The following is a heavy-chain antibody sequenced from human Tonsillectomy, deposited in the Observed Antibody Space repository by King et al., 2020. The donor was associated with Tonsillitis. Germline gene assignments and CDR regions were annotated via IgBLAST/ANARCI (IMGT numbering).Heavy chain of an antibody. V-gene: IGHV4-30-4*01. CDR3: ASAGADIQLTPFDC. Sequence: VQLQESGPGLVKPSQTLSLTCTVSGASISSGDSYWRWIRQPPGKGLEWIGYIYYSGSTYSNPSLESRVSISADTSKNQFSLKLSSVTAADTAVYFCASAGADIQLTPFDCWGQGTLVTVSS. CDR2: IYYSGST. J-gene: IGHJ4*02. CDR1: GASISSGDSY. D-gene: IGHD1-1*01.